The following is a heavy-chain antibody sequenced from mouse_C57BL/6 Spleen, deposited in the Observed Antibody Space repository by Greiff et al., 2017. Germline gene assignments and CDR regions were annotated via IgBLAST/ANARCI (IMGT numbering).Heavy chain of an antibody. CDR3: NNWYFDV. V-gene: IGHV1-15*01. CDR1: GYTFTDYE. CDR2: IATETGGT. Sequence: QVQLQQSGAELVRPGASVTLSCKASGYTFTDYEMHWVKQTPVHGLEWIGAIATETGGTAYNQKFKGKDILTADKSSSTAYMELRSLTSEDSSVYYCNNWYFDVWGTGTTVTVSS. J-gene: IGHJ1*03.